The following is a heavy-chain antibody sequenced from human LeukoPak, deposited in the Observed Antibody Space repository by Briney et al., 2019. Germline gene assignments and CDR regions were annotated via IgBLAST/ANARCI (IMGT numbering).Heavy chain of an antibody. J-gene: IGHJ6*03. CDR1: GYTFPNYG. Sequence: ASVKLSCKASGYTFPNYGVSWVRQAPGQGLEWMGWVSGYNGNTNFAKNVQGRVTMTTDTSTSTAYMELRSLISDDTAVYYCARALGRGTHCYYYYMDVWGKGTTVTVSS. V-gene: IGHV1-18*01. CDR2: VSGYNGNT. D-gene: IGHD1-7*01. CDR3: ARALGRGTHCYYYYMDV.